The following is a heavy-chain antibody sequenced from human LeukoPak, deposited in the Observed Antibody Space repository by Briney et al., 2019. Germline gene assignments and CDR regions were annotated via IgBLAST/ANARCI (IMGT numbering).Heavy chain of an antibody. D-gene: IGHD3-10*01. CDR3: AKFYGSGSNSKYYFDY. J-gene: IGHJ4*02. Sequence: PGGSLRLSCAASGFTFSSYAMSWVRQAPGKGLEWVSAISGSGGSTYYADSVKGRFTFSRDNSKNTLYLQMNSLRAEDTAVYYCAKFYGSGSNSKYYFDYWGQGTLVTVSS. CDR1: GFTFSSYA. V-gene: IGHV3-23*01. CDR2: ISGSGGST.